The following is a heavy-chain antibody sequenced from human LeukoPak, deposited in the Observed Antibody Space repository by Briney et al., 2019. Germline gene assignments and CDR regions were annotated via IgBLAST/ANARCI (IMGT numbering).Heavy chain of an antibody. CDR1: GYTFTSYY. J-gene: IGHJ4*02. CDR3: ARGHTLRYSGSYYPNHDY. V-gene: IGHV1-46*01. Sequence: GASVKVSCKASGYTFTSYYMHWVRQAPGQGLEWMGIINPSGGSTSYAQKFQGRVTMTRDTSTSTVYMELSSLRSEDTAVYHCARGHTLRYSGSYYPNHDYWGQGTLVTVSS. CDR2: INPSGGST. D-gene: IGHD1-26*01.